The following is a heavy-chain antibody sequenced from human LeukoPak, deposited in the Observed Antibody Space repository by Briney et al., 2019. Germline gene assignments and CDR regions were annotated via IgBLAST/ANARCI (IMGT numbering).Heavy chain of an antibody. V-gene: IGHV3-48*04. CDR1: GFTFSSYS. Sequence: GGSLRLSCAASGFTFSSYSMNWVRQAPGKGLEWVSYISSSSSTIYYADSVKGRFTISRDNAKNSLYLQMNSLRAEDTAVYYCARDPDYGASSVDYWGQGTLVTVSS. CDR3: ARDPDYGASSVDY. CDR2: ISSSSSTI. J-gene: IGHJ4*02. D-gene: IGHD4-17*01.